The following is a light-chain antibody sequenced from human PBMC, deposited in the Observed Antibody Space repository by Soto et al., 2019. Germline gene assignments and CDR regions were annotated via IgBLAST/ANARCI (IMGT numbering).Light chain of an antibody. J-gene: IGKJ5*01. Sequence: EIVMTQSPATLSVSRGERATLSCRANQAISSNLAWYQQKPGQAPRLLIYGASTRATGIPDRFSGSGSGTEFTLTISSLQSEDFAVYYCQQYNKWPPITFGQGTRLEIK. V-gene: IGKV3-15*01. CDR1: QAISSN. CDR3: QQYNKWPPIT. CDR2: GAS.